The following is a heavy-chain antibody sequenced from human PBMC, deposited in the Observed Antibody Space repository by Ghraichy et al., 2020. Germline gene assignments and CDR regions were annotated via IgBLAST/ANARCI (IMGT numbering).Heavy chain of an antibody. J-gene: IGHJ4*02. CDR3: AKDDYSNYYFDY. CDR1: GFTFSSYA. Sequence: GESLNISCAASGFTFSSYAMSWVRQAPGKGLEWVSAISGSGGSTYYADSVKGRFTISRDNSKNTLYLQMNSLRAEDTAVYYCAKDDYSNYYFDYWGQGTLVTVSS. V-gene: IGHV3-23*01. D-gene: IGHD4-11*01. CDR2: ISGSGGST.